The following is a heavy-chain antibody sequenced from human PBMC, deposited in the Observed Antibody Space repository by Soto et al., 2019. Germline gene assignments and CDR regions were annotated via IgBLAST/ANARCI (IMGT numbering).Heavy chain of an antibody. J-gene: IGHJ4*02. V-gene: IGHV4-34*01. D-gene: IGHD1-26*01. CDR1: GGSFSGYS. CDR3: ARGLFSESYYSGGWYYFDS. CDR2: INHSGST. Sequence: QVQLQQWGAGLLKPSETLSLTCAVYGGSFSGYSWTWIRQSPGKGLEWIGQINHSGSTNSNPSLKSRVTISLVTSKNQFSLELTSVTAADTAVYYCARGLFSESYYSGGWYYFDSWGQGTLVTVSS.